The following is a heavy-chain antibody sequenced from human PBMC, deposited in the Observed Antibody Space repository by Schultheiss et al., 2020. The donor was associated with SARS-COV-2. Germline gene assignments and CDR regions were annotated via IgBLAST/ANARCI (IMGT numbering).Heavy chain of an antibody. V-gene: IGHV3-48*03. Sequence: GESLKISCAASGFTFSSYEMNWVRQAPGKRLEWVSYISSSGSTIYYADSVKGRFTISRDNAKNSLYLQMNSLRAEDTAVYYCARNAARLITRAQFDYWGQGTLVTVSS. CDR2: ISSSGSTI. D-gene: IGHD6-6*01. CDR1: GFTFSSYE. J-gene: IGHJ4*02. CDR3: ARNAARLITRAQFDY.